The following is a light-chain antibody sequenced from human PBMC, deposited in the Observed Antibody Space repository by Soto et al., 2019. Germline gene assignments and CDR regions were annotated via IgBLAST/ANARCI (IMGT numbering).Light chain of an antibody. CDR1: QSVTSAY. CDR3: QHFGGARLT. J-gene: IGKJ4*01. V-gene: IGKV3-20*01. CDR2: GAS. Sequence: EIVLTQSPGTLSLSPGERATLSCRTSQSVTSAYLAWYQQKPGQAPRLLVYGASSRATGIPERFSSSGSGTPFPLTISRLGTEASAVYYCQHFGGARLTFGGGTNVAIK.